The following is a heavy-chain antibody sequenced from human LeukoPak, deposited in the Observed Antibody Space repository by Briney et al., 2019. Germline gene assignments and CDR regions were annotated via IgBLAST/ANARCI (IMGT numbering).Heavy chain of an antibody. D-gene: IGHD3-22*01. CDR1: GFTFSSYD. Sequence: GGSLRPSCAASGFTFSSYDMHWVRQATGKGLEWVSAIGTAGDTYYPGSVKGRFTISRDNSKNTLYLQMNSLRAEDTAVYYCARGKKYYYDSSGYKTGLDYWGQGTLVTVSS. CDR2: IGTAGDT. J-gene: IGHJ4*02. V-gene: IGHV3-13*01. CDR3: ARGKKYYYDSSGYKTGLDY.